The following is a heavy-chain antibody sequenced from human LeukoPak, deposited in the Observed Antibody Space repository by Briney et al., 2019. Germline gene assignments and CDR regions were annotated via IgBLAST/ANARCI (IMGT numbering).Heavy chain of an antibody. D-gene: IGHD3-10*01. J-gene: IGHJ4*02. CDR2: IRTKSNSYAT. Sequence: QSGGSLRLSCAASGFSFSDSYMTWIRQAPGKGLEWVGRIRTKSNSYATAYAASVKGRFTISRDDSKNTAYLQMNSLKTEDTAVYYCTRHEERFGELLPTGDWGQGTLVTVSS. CDR1: GFSFSDSY. CDR3: TRHEERFGELLPTGD. V-gene: IGHV3-73*01.